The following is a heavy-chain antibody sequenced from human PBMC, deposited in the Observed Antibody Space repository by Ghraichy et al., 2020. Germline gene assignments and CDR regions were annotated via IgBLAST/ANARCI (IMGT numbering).Heavy chain of an antibody. J-gene: IGHJ6*02. CDR2: IIPIFGTA. V-gene: IGHV1-69*13. D-gene: IGHD5-18*01. Sequence: SVKVSCKASGGTFSSYAISWVRQAPGQGLEWMGGIIPIFGTANYAQKFQGRVTITADESTSTAYMELSSLRSEDTAVYYCASPEALWAATTYGMDVWGQGTTVTVSS. CDR1: GGTFSSYA. CDR3: ASPEALWAATTYGMDV.